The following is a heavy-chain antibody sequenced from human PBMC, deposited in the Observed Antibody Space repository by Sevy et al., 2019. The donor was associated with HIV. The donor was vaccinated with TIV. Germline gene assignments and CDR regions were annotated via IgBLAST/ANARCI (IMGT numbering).Heavy chain of an antibody. V-gene: IGHV1-69*13. CDR1: GGTFSSYA. J-gene: IGHJ3*02. D-gene: IGHD3-22*01. Sequence: ASVKVSCKASGGTFSSYAISWVRQAPGQGLEWMGRIIPIFGTANYAQKFQGRVTITADESTSTAYMELSSLRSEDTAVYYCARSSDSSGYRISGAFDIWGQGTMVTVSS. CDR2: IIPIFGTA. CDR3: ARSSDSSGYRISGAFDI.